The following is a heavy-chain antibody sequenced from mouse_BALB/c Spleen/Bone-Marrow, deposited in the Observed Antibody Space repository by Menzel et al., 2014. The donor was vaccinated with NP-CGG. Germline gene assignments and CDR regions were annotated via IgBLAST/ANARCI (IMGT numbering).Heavy chain of an antibody. CDR2: FHPFNDDT. CDR3: ARKGPRNAMDY. J-gene: IGHJ4*01. D-gene: IGHD3-3*01. Sequence: VQLQQSGAELVKPGASVMMSCKAFGYTFTTYPMEWMKQNHGKSLEWIGNFHPFNDDTKYNEKFKGKAKLAVEKSSSTVYLELSRLTSDDSAVYYCARKGPRNAMDYWGQGTLVTVSS. V-gene: IGHV1-47*01. CDR1: GYTFTTYP.